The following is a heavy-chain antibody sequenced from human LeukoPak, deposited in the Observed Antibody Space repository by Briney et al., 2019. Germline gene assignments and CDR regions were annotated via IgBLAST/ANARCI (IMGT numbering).Heavy chain of an antibody. CDR3: ARDRPVMITFGGVIIAAY. J-gene: IGHJ4*02. Sequence: ASVKVSCKASGYTFTSHGINWLRQAPGQGLEWMGWVSGYNGNTDYAEKFQGRVTMTTDRSTNTVYMELRGLRSDDTAVYYCARDRPVMITFGGVIIAAYWGQGTLVSVSS. CDR1: GYTFTSHG. CDR2: VSGYNGNT. D-gene: IGHD3-16*02. V-gene: IGHV1-18*01.